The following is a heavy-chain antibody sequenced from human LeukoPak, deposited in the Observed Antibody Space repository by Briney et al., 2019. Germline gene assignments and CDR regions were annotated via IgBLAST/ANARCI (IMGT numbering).Heavy chain of an antibody. D-gene: IGHD3-9*01. CDR3: ARGPDDYDILTGYYDPFDY. CDR1: GYTFTSYG. Sequence: ASVKVSCKASGYTFTSYGISWVRQAPGQGLEWMGWISAYNGNTNYAQKLQGRVTMTTDTSTSTAYMELRSLRSDDTAVYYCARGPDDYDILTGYYDPFDYWGQGTLVTVSS. V-gene: IGHV1-18*01. CDR2: ISAYNGNT. J-gene: IGHJ4*02.